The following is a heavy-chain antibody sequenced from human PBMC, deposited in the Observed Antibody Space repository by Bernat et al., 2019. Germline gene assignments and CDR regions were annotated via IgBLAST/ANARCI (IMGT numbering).Heavy chain of an antibody. Sequence: EVQLVESGGGLVKPGGSLRLSCAASGFTFSSYSMNWVRQAPGKGLEWVSSISSSSSYIYYADSVKGRFTISRDNAKNSLYLQMNSLRAEDTAVYYCAGEASGYSSGWYLGWFDPWGQGTLVTVSS. CDR3: AGEASGYSSGWYLGWFDP. CDR1: GFTFSSYS. D-gene: IGHD6-19*01. J-gene: IGHJ5*02. CDR2: ISSSSSYI. V-gene: IGHV3-21*01.